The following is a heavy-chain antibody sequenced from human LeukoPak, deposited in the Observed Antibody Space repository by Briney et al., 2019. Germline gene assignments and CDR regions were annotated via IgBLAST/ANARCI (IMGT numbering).Heavy chain of an antibody. CDR1: GFTFSDYY. Sequence: GGSLRLSCTASGFTFSDYYMSWVRQAPGKGLEWLSYISTSGSTIYYADSVKGRFTISRDNAKNSLYLQMNSLKTEDTAVYYCTTTDPIVVVTAMMGIPFDIWGQGTMVTVSS. D-gene: IGHD2-21*02. CDR3: TTTDPIVVVTAMMGIPFDI. CDR2: ISTSGSTI. V-gene: IGHV3-11*01. J-gene: IGHJ3*02.